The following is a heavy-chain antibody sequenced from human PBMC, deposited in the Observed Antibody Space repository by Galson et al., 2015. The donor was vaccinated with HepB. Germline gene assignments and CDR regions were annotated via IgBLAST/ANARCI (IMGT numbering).Heavy chain of an antibody. V-gene: IGHV3-48*02. J-gene: IGHJ3*02. CDR1: EFSFVGYA. CDR3: AREVSGTFHAFDI. D-gene: IGHD2/OR15-2a*01. Sequence: SLRLSCAASEFSFVGYAFHWVRQVPGKGLEWVSYIDIIDTTAQYADSVKGRFTISRDNAKNSLFLQMNILRDEDTAVYYCAREVSGTFHAFDIWGQGTMVTVSS. CDR2: IDIIDTTA.